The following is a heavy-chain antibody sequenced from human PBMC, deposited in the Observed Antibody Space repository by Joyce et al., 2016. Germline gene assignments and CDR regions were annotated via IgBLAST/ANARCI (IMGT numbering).Heavy chain of an antibody. V-gene: IGHV3-53*01. D-gene: IGHD2-21*02. CDR3: AGDSCGGDCFLHGTFDI. Sequence: EVQLVESGGGLIQPGGSLRLSCAASGFTVSANYMNWVRQAPGKGLEWVSVIYSGGNTYYADSVKGRFTISRDKSKNTLYLQMSSLRAEDTAMYYCAGDSCGGDCFLHGTFDIWGQGTMVTVSS. CDR1: GFTVSANY. J-gene: IGHJ3*02. CDR2: IYSGGNT.